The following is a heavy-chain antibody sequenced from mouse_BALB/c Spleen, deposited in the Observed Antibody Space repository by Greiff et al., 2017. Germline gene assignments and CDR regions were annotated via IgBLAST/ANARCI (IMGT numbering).Heavy chain of an antibody. CDR2: IWAGGST. D-gene: IGHD2-1*01. CDR3: ARDQSYGNYWFAY. J-gene: IGHJ3*01. V-gene: IGHV2-9*02. Sequence: VKLKESGPGLVAPSQSLSITCTVSGFSLTSYGVHWVRQPPGKGLEWLGVIWAGGSTNYNSALMSRLSISKDNSKSQVFLKMNSLQTDDTAMYYCARDQSYGNYWFAYWGQGTLVTVSA. CDR1: GFSLTSYG.